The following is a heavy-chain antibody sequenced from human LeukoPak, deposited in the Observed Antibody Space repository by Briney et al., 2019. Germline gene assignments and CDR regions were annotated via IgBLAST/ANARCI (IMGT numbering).Heavy chain of an antibody. CDR2: ISHNANT. D-gene: IGHD5-12*01. CDR1: GGSFSDYY. Sequence: SETLSLTCAVYGGSFSDYYWTWIRQPPGKGLEWIGEISHNANTRYNPSLKSRVTISVDTSKNQFSLKLSSVTAADTAVYYCARAKRSGYGLPVLDYWGQGTLVTVSS. J-gene: IGHJ4*02. CDR3: ARAKRSGYGLPVLDY. V-gene: IGHV4-34*01.